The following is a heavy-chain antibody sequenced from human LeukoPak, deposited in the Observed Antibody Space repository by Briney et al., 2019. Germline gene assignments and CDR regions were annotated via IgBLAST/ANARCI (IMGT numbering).Heavy chain of an antibody. CDR1: GFIFSNYA. CDR3: TKEQREEMATISDY. Sequence: GGSLRLSCAASGFIFSNYAMSWVRQAPGKGLEWLSGISWSGVSTYYADSVKGRFTISRENSKHTLYLQMNSLRAEDTAVYCCTKEQREEMATISDYGGEGTLVTVPT. CDR2: ISWSGVST. V-gene: IGHV3-23*01. D-gene: IGHD5-24*01. J-gene: IGHJ4*02.